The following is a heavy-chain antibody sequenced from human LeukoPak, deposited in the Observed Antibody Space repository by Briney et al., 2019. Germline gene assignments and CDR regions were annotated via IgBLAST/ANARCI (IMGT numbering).Heavy chain of an antibody. J-gene: IGHJ3*02. Sequence: GGSLRLSCAASGLTFSSYGMHWVRQAPGKGLEWVAFIRYDGSNKYYADSVKGRFTISRDNSKNSLYLQMNSLRAEDTALYYCAKDRAYGYESFDIWGQGTMVTVSS. CDR1: GLTFSSYG. CDR3: AKDRAYGYESFDI. V-gene: IGHV3-30*02. D-gene: IGHD4-17*01. CDR2: IRYDGSNK.